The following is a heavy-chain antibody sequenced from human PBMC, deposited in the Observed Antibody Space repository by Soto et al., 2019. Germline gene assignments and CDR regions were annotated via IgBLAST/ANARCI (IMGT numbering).Heavy chain of an antibody. CDR1: GGSLSRYY. J-gene: IGHJ4*02. Sequence: PSETLSLTCTVSGGSLSRYYWSRLRQPPGKGLEWIGYIYYSGSTNYNPSLKSRVTISVDTSKNQFSLKLSSVTAADTAVYYCARVHGDLYFDYWGQGTLVTVSS. D-gene: IGHD4-17*01. CDR2: IYYSGST. CDR3: ARVHGDLYFDY. V-gene: IGHV4-59*01.